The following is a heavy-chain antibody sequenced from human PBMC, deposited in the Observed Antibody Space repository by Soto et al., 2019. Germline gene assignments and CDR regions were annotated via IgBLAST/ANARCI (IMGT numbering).Heavy chain of an antibody. V-gene: IGHV4-30-4*01. Sequence: SETLSLTCTVSGASISSGDHYWSWIRQPPGKGLEWVTYIYYSGSTYYNPSLKSRVSTSVDMSKNQFSLKLSSVTAADTAVYYCARDRGGKSDYAWFDPWGQGTLVTVSS. CDR2: IYYSGST. CDR3: ARDRGGKSDYAWFDP. CDR1: GASISSGDHY. J-gene: IGHJ5*02. D-gene: IGHD4-17*01.